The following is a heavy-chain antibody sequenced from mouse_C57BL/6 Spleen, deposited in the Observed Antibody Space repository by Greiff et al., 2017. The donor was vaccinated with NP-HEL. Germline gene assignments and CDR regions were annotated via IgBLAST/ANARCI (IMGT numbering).Heavy chain of an antibody. CDR3: ARSWEGSNYFDY. D-gene: IGHD1-1*01. Sequence: QVQLQQSGAELVRPGASVKLSCKASGYTFTSYGISWVKQRTGQGLEWIGEIYPRSGNTYYNEKFKGKATLTADKSASTAYMELRSLTSEDSAVYFCARSWEGSNYFDYWGKGTTLTVSS. J-gene: IGHJ2*01. CDR2: IYPRSGNT. CDR1: GYTFTSYG. V-gene: IGHV1-81*01.